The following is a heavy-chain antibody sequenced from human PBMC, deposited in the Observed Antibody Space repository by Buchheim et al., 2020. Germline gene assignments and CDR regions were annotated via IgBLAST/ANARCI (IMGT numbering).Heavy chain of an antibody. CDR3: ARGVYYDFWSGSLVSYYYYGMDV. Sequence: QVQLQESGPGLVKPSETLSLTCTVSGGSISSYYWSWIRQPPGKGLEWIGYIYYSGSTNYNPSLKSRVLISVAKPKNQLPLKLSSVTAADTAVYYCARGVYYDFWSGSLVSYYYYGMDVWGQGTT. CDR2: IYYSGST. V-gene: IGHV4-59*08. D-gene: IGHD3-3*01. CDR1: GGSISSYY. J-gene: IGHJ6*02.